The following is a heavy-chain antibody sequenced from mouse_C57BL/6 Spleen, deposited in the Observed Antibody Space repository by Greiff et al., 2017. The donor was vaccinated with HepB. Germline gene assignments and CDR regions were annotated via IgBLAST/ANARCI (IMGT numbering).Heavy chain of an antibody. V-gene: IGHV7-3*01. J-gene: IGHJ3*01. CDR1: GFTFTDYY. CDR3: ARHYYDYAWFAY. D-gene: IGHD2-4*01. Sequence: EVMLVESGGGLVQPGGSLSLSCAASGFTFTDYYMSWVRQPPGKALEWLGFIRNKANGYTTEYSASVKGRFTISRDNSQSILYLQMNALRAEDSATYYCARHYYDYAWFAYWGQVTLVTVSA. CDR2: IRNKANGYTT.